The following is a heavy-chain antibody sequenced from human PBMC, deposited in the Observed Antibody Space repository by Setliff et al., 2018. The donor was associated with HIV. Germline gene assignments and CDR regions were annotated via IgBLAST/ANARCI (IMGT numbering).Heavy chain of an antibody. CDR1: VYSFTSYW. J-gene: IGHJ6*03. D-gene: IGHD6-19*01. CDR2: IDPSDSYT. Sequence: GESLKISCKGSVYSFTSYWISWVRQMPGKGLEWMGRIDPSDSYTNYSPSFQGHVTISADKSISTAYLQWSSLKASDTAMYYCARRSTAVAGTPYYYYMDVWGKGTTVTVSS. V-gene: IGHV5-10-1*01. CDR3: ARRSTAVAGTPYYYYMDV.